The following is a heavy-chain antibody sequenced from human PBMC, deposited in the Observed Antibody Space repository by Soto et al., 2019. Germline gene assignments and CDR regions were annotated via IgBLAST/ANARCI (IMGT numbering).Heavy chain of an antibody. CDR2: FDPEDGET. J-gene: IGHJ4*02. D-gene: IGHD1-7*01. CDR3: ATSFSWTYGGRGYYVDY. CDR1: GYTLTELS. V-gene: IGHV1-24*01. Sequence: ASVKVSCKVSGYTLTELSMHWVRQAPGKGLEWMGGFDPEDGETIYAQKFQGRVTMTEDTSTETAYMELSSLRYEETAVYYCATSFSWTYGGRGYYVDYWGQGTLFTVSS.